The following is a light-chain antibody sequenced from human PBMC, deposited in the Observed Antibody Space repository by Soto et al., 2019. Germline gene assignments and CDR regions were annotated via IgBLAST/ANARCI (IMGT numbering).Light chain of an antibody. CDR3: AAWDDSLRGDWV. V-gene: IGLV1-47*01. J-gene: IGLJ3*02. CDR1: SSNVGRND. CDR2: RNT. Sequence: QPVLTQPPSASATPGQRVTISCSGSSSNVGRNDVYWYQQISGAAPKVLIYRNTQRPSGVPDRFSASKSGSSASLVISGLRSEDEADYYCAAWDDSLRGDWVFGGGTKLTVL.